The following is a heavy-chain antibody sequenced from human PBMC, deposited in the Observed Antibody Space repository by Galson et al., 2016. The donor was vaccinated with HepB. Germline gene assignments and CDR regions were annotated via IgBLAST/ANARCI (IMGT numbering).Heavy chain of an antibody. CDR3: ARDGNHGYDMDY. J-gene: IGHJ4*02. CDR2: NSSGSSAI. V-gene: IGHV3-48*02. Sequence: SLRLSCAASGFTFSGYNMDWVRQAPGKGLEWVSYNSSGSSAIYYADSVKGRFTISRDNAKNSLYLQMNSLRDEDTAIYFCARDGNHGYDMDYWGQGTLVTVSS. CDR1: GFTFSGYN. D-gene: IGHD1-14*01.